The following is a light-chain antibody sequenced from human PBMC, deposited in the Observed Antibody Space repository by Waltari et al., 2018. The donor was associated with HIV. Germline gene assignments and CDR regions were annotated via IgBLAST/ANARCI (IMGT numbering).Light chain of an antibody. Sequence: QSALTQPRSVSGSLGLSVSISCTGTSSDVGFYNRVSWYQQHPSKAPKLFIYEVRERPSGVADRFSASKSANTASLTISRLQADDEAEYYCCSYAGTYKVFGTGTQVTVL. CDR2: EVR. CDR3: CSYAGTYKV. J-gene: IGLJ1*01. V-gene: IGLV2-11*01. CDR1: SSDVGFYNR.